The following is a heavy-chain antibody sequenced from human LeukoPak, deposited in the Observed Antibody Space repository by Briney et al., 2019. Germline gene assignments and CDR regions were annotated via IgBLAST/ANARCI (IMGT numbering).Heavy chain of an antibody. J-gene: IGHJ6*02. D-gene: IGHD2/OR15-2a*01. CDR1: GFSFNSYT. CDR2: ISPGVSGYT. V-gene: IGHV3-21*06. CDR3: VRDVSRRIGMDV. Sequence: PGGSLRLSCLASGFSFNSYTMNWVREAPGKGLEWVSTISPGVSGYTWYAESVKGRFTISRDNPENSLYLQMDSLRADDTAVYNCVRDVSRRIGMDVWGQGTTVTVSS.